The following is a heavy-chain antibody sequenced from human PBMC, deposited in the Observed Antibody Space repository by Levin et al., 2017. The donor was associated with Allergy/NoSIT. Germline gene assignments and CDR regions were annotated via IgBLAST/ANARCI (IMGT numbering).Heavy chain of an antibody. CDR2: IYYSGST. CDR1: GGSISSYY. D-gene: IGHD6-6*01. J-gene: IGHJ4*02. Sequence: PSQTLSLTCTVSGGSISSYYWSLIRQPPGKGLEWIGYIYYSGSTNYNPSLKSRVTISVDTSKNQFSLKLSSVTAADTAVYYCARHLSGYSSSRYPAPPGYFDYWGQGTLVTVSS. V-gene: IGHV4-59*08. CDR3: ARHLSGYSSSRYPAPPGYFDY.